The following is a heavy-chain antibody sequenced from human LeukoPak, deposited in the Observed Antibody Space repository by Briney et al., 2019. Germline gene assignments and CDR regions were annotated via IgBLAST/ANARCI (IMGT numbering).Heavy chain of an antibody. CDR2: ISYDGSNK. V-gene: IGHV3-30*04. D-gene: IGHD3-10*01. Sequence: GRSLRLSCAASGFTFSSYAMHWVRQAPGKGLEWVAVISYDGSNKYYVDSVKGRFTISRDNSKNTLYLQMNSLRAEDTAVYYCARAGAPTMVRGVIIPVYFDYWGQGTLVTVSS. CDR3: ARAGAPTMVRGVIIPVYFDY. CDR1: GFTFSSYA. J-gene: IGHJ4*02.